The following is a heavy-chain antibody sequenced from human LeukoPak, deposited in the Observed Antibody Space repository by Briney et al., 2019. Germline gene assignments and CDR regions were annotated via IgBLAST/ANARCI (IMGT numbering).Heavy chain of an antibody. CDR2: ARNRANSHTT. D-gene: IGHD2-15*01. J-gene: IGHJ4*02. CDR3: ARVLCSGGWCYFDY. Sequence: QPGGSLRLSCAASGFTFSDHYMDWVRQAPGKGLEWVGRARNRANSHTTEYAASVKGRFTISRDDSKNSLYLQMNSLKTEDTAVYYCARVLCSGGWCYFDYWGQGTLVTVSS. CDR1: GFTFSDHY. V-gene: IGHV3-72*01.